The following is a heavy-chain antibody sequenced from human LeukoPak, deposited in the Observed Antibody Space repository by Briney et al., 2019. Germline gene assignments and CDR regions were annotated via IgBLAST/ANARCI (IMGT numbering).Heavy chain of an antibody. CDR2: ISGSGGST. V-gene: IGHV3-23*01. Sequence: PGGSLRLSCAASGFTFSSYAMSWVRQAPGKGLEWVSAISGSGGSTYYADSVKGRFTISRDNSKNSLYLQMNSLRAEDTAVYYCARVDDSSGYYESGAFDIWGQGTMVTVSS. D-gene: IGHD3-22*01. CDR1: GFTFSSYA. J-gene: IGHJ3*02. CDR3: ARVDDSSGYYESGAFDI.